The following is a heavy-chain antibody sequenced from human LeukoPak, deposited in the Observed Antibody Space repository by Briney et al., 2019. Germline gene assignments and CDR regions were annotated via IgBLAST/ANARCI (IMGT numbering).Heavy chain of an antibody. Sequence: SETLSLTCTVSGGCISSSSYYWGWIRQPPGKGVEWIGSIYYSGSTYYNPSLKSRVTISVDTSKNQFSLKLSSVTAADTAVYYCAGHYYGSGSFDYWGQGTLVTVSS. V-gene: IGHV4-39*07. CDR2: IYYSGST. D-gene: IGHD3-10*01. CDR1: GGCISSSSYY. J-gene: IGHJ4*02. CDR3: AGHYYGSGSFDY.